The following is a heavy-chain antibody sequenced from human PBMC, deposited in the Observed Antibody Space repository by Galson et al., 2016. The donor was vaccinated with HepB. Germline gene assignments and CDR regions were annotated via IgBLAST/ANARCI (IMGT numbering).Heavy chain of an antibody. CDR3: VREMSDGHFRFDY. CDR2: VSYDGSNK. V-gene: IGHV3-30*04. Sequence: SLRLSCAASGFIFRTYLVHWARQAPGKGLEWLAVVSYDGSNKYYADSVKGRFTISRDDSKNTLFLQMNSLRAEDTAVYYCVREMSDGHFRFDYWGQGTLVSVSS. D-gene: IGHD2-21*01. CDR1: GFIFRTYL. J-gene: IGHJ4*02.